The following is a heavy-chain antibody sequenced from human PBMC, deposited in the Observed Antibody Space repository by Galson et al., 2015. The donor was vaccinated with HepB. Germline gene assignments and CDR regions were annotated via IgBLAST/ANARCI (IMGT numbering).Heavy chain of an antibody. CDR1: GGSMSGNTFY. V-gene: IGHV4-39*01. Sequence: SETLSLTCTVSGGSMSGNTFYWGWIRQPPGKELEWIGSVYYTGDAYYNPSLEGRVTISRAPSKNQFSLRLTSVTVADTAVYYCARTDDWFDPWGPGTLVTVSS. J-gene: IGHJ5*02. CDR3: ARTDDWFDP. CDR2: VYYTGDA.